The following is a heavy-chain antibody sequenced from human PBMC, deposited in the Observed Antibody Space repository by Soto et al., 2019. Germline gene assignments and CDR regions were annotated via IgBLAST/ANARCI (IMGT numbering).Heavy chain of an antibody. D-gene: IGHD2-2*01. CDR1: GFTFSSYA. V-gene: IGHV3-30-3*01. CDR3: GRCSSTSCHLGSDY. J-gene: IGHJ4*02. CDR2: ISYDGSNK. Sequence: QVQLVESGGGVVQPGTSLRLSCVASGFTFSSYAMNWVRQAPGKGLEWVALISYDGSNKYYADSVKGRFTISRDSSKKTLYPQMNRLRDSDTAFYYCGRCSSTSCHLGSDYWGQGTLVTVSS.